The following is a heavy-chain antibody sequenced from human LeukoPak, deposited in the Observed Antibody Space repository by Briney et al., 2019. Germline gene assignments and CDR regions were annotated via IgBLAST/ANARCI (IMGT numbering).Heavy chain of an antibody. V-gene: IGHV3-21*04. CDR3: AKLGDCSSSSCYPRTPIDY. CDR1: GFTFSSYT. Sequence: GGSLRLSCAASGFTFSSYTMNWVRQAPGKGLEWVSSISSSSSYIYYADSVKGRFTISRDNSKNTLFLQMNSLRAEDTAVYYCAKLGDCSSSSCYPRTPIDYWGQGTLVTVSS. J-gene: IGHJ4*02. CDR2: ISSSSSYI. D-gene: IGHD2-2*01.